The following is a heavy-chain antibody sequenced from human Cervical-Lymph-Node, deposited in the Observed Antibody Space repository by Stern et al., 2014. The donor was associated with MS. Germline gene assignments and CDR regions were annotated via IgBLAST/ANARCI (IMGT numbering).Heavy chain of an antibody. Sequence: DVQLVESGGGVLQPGGSLRLSCTASGFTVSRDYMPCVRQAPGKGLEWVSLITNVGSTFYTDSVKGRFTISRDDSKNTVYLHMTSLRAEDTAMYYCARDTSSPERSDWWGQGTLVTVSS. V-gene: IGHV3-53*01. J-gene: IGHJ4*02. CDR2: ITNVGST. CDR1: GFTVSRDY. CDR3: ARDTSSPERSDW. D-gene: IGHD1-1*01.